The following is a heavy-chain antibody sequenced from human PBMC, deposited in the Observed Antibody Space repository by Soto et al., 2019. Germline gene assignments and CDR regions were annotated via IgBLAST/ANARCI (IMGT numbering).Heavy chain of an antibody. J-gene: IGHJ4*02. CDR1: GYTFTTYA. CDR2: INAGIGNT. V-gene: IGHV1-3*01. Sequence: QVHLVQSGAEVKKPGASVKVSCKASGYTFTTYAMHWVRQAPGQRLEWMGWINAGIGNTKCSQKFQDRVTITRDTSESTAYMELSSLRSEDTAVYYCARNLVGATDFDYWGQGTLVTVSS. CDR3: ARNLVGATDFDY. D-gene: IGHD1-26*01.